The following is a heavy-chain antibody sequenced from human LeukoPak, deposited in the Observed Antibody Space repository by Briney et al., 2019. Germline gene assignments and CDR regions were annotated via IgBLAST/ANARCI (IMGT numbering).Heavy chain of an antibody. CDR2: INHSGST. Sequence: SETLSLTCAVYGGSFSGYYWSWIRQPPGKGLEWIGEINHSGSTNYNPSLKSRVTISVDTSKNQFSLKLSSVTAADTAVYYCARRIAADLDYWGQGTLVTVSS. J-gene: IGHJ4*02. D-gene: IGHD6-13*01. V-gene: IGHV4-34*01. CDR3: ARRIAADLDY. CDR1: GGSFSGYY.